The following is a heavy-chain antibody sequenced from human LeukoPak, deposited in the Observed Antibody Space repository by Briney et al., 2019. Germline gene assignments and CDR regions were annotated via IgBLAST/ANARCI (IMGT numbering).Heavy chain of an antibody. CDR1: GFTFSTNG. CDR3: AKIEGKYQLANVPDH. J-gene: IGHJ4*02. D-gene: IGHD2-2*01. V-gene: IGHV3-30*02. Sequence: PGGSLRLSCAASGFTFSTNGRHWFGQAPGKGLEGVAFIRYDGNNKYYAYFVKGRFTISRDNSKNTLYLHMNSLRTEDTAVYYCAKIEGKYQLANVPDHWGQGTLVTVSS. CDR2: IRYDGNNK.